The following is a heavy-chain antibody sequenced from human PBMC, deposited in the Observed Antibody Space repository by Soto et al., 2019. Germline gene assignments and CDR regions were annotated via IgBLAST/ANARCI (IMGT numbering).Heavy chain of an antibody. CDR3: ARLIGDSWLDS. J-gene: IGHJ5*01. CDR1: VDHFSPKTAT. D-gene: IGHD2-8*01. V-gene: IGHV6-1*01. Sequence: SHTHSLTCSLSVDHFSPKTATWDSFRQSPSRGLEWLGRTYYRSNWYTDYAVSVKGRITISPDTSNNQLSLQLNSVTPDDTAVYYCARLIGDSWLDSWGQGTLVTVSS. CDR2: TYYRSNWYT.